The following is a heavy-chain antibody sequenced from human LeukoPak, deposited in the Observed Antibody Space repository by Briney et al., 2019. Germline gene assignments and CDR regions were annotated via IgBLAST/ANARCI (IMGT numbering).Heavy chain of an antibody. V-gene: IGHV4-34*01. CDR2: INHSGST. Sequence: PSETLSLTCAVYGGSFSGYYWSWIRQPPVKGLEWIGEINHSGSTNYNPSLKSRVTISVDTSKNQFSLKLSSVTAADTAVYYCARGGIQLWFGYWGQGTLVTVSS. CDR3: ARGGIQLWFGY. D-gene: IGHD5-18*01. CDR1: GGSFSGYY. J-gene: IGHJ4*02.